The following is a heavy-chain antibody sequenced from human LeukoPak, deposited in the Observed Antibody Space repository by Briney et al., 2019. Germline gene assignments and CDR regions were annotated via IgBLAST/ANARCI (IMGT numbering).Heavy chain of an antibody. D-gene: IGHD3-16*01. J-gene: IGHJ4*02. CDR3: ARDKQHSYGRYFDH. Sequence: PSETLSLTCTVSGDSISTYHWNWIRKPPANGLQSIGYIQSNGNSKYNPSLRSRVTIFIDTSKAQVALILSSVTAADTAVYYCARDKQHSYGRYFDHWGQGALVTVSS. CDR2: IQSNGNS. V-gene: IGHV4-59*01. CDR1: GDSISTYH.